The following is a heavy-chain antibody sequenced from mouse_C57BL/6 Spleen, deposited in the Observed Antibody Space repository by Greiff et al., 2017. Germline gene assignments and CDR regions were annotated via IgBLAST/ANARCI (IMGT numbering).Heavy chain of an antibody. V-gene: IGHV1-80*01. J-gene: IGHJ3*01. CDR2: IYPGDGDT. Sequence: VQLQQPGAELVKPGASVKFSCKASGYAFSSYWMNWVKQRPGKGLEWIGLIYPGDGDTNYNGQFKGKATLTADKSSSTAYMQLSRLTSEDSAVCFRARSDYYGSSYWFAYWGQGTLVTVAA. CDR1: GYAFSSYW. D-gene: IGHD1-1*01. CDR3: ARSDYYGSSYWFAY.